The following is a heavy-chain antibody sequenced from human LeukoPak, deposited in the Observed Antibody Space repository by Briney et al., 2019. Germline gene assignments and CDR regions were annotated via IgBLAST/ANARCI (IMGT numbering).Heavy chain of an antibody. CDR2: ISSGSYI. V-gene: IGHV3-21*01. D-gene: IGHD6-19*01. CDR3: ARLMFIAVGNWCFDL. CDR1: GFTFSTFG. Sequence: GGSLRLSCAASGFTFSTFGMIWVRQAPGKGLEWVSSISSGSYIYYADAVKARFTISRDNARNSLYLQMNSLRADDTAVYYCARLMFIAVGNWCFDLWGRGTLVTVSS. J-gene: IGHJ2*01.